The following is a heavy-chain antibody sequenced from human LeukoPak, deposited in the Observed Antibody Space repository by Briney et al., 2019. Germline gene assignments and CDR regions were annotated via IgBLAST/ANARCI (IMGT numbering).Heavy chain of an antibody. J-gene: IGHJ6*03. D-gene: IGHD6-6*01. V-gene: IGHV4-4*09. CDR2: IYTSGST. Sequence: SETLSLTCTVSGGSISSYYWSWIRQPPGKGLEWIGYIYTSGSTNYNPSLKSRVTISVDTSKNQFSLKLSSVTAADTAVYYCERLRVSIAARPDYYYYYYMDVWGKGTTVTVSS. CDR3: ERLRVSIAARPDYYYYYYMDV. CDR1: GGSISSYY.